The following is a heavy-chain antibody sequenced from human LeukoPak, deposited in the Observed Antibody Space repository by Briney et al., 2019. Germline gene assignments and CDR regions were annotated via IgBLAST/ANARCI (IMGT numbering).Heavy chain of an antibody. CDR3: ARLRPAYYYGSGRNLDY. CDR2: INHSGST. J-gene: IGHJ4*02. CDR1: GGSFSGYY. V-gene: IGHV4-34*01. Sequence: SETLSLTCAVYGGSFSGYYWSWIRQPPGKGLEWIGEINHSGSTNYNPSLKSRVTISVDTSKNQFSLKLSSVTAADTAVYYCARLRPAYYYGSGRNLDYWGQGTLVTVSS. D-gene: IGHD3-10*01.